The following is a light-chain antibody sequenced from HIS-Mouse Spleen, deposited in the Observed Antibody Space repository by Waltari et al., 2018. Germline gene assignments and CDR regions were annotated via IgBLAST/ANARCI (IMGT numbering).Light chain of an antibody. J-gene: IGLJ3*02. CDR1: SSYVGSYNL. CDR2: EGS. CDR3: CSYAGSSTWV. V-gene: IGLV2-23*01. Sequence: QSALTQPASVSGSPGPSITISCTGTSSYVGSYNLVSWYQQHPGKAPKLMVYEGSKRRSGVLKRVSGSKSGNTASLTIAGLQAEDEADYDCCSYAGSSTWVFGGGTKLTVL.